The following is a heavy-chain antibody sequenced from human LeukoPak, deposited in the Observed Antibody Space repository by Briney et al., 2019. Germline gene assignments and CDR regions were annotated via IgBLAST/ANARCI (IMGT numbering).Heavy chain of an antibody. CDR1: GDSVSSNSVT. J-gene: IGHJ5*02. D-gene: IGHD2-2*01. CDR3: ARRLTQYDCFDP. Sequence: SLTLSLTCAISGDSVSSNSVTWNWIRQSPSRGLEWLGRTYYRSTWYNDYAVSVRGRITVNPDISKNQFSLHLNSVTPEDTAVYYCARRLTQYDCFDPWGQGILVTVSS. CDR2: TYYRSTWYN. V-gene: IGHV6-1*01.